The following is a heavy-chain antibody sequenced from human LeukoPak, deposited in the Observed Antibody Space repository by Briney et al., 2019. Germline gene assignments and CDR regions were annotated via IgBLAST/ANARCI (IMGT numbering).Heavy chain of an antibody. Sequence: GGSLRLSCSASGFTFSSYEMNWVRQAPGKGLEWVSAISGSGGSTYYADSVKGRFTISRDNSKNTLYLQMNSLRAEDTAVYYCAKDLSGIAVATEFDYWGQGTLVTVSS. V-gene: IGHV3-23*01. CDR1: GFTFSSYE. D-gene: IGHD6-19*01. J-gene: IGHJ4*02. CDR3: AKDLSGIAVATEFDY. CDR2: ISGSGGST.